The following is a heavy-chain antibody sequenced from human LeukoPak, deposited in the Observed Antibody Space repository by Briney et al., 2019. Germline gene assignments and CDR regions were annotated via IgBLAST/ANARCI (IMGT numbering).Heavy chain of an antibody. V-gene: IGHV4-59*01. D-gene: IGHD2-21*02. CDR3: AAGSSGLVTASYAFDI. CDR1: GGSISSYY. J-gene: IGHJ3*02. CDR2: IYYSGST. Sequence: PSETLSLTCTVSGGSISSYYWSWIRQPPGKGLEWIGYIYYSGSTNYNPSLKSRVTISVDTSKNQFSLKLSSVTAADTAVYYCAAGSSGLVTASYAFDIWGQGTMVTVSS.